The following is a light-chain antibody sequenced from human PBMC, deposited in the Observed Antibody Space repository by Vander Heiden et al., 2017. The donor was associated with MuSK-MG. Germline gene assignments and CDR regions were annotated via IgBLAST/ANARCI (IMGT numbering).Light chain of an antibody. J-gene: IGKJ4*01. CDR1: HSLLHSNGYKY. Sequence: DIVMTQSPLSLPVTPGEPASMSCRSSHSLLHSNGYKYLDWYLQKPGQSPQLLIYLGSNRASGVSARFSGSGSGTYFTLNISSVEAEDVGVYYCRQGLQSPPTFGAGTKVEMK. V-gene: IGKV2-28*01. CDR3: RQGLQSPPT. CDR2: LGS.